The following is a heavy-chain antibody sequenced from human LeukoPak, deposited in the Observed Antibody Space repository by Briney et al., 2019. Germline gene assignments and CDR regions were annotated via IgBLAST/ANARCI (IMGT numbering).Heavy chain of an antibody. D-gene: IGHD3-10*01. J-gene: IGHJ4*02. V-gene: IGHV3-21*01. CDR3: ARDGYYYGSGSYL. CDR2: ISSSSSYI. Sequence: GSLRLSCAASGFTFSSYSMNWVRQAPGKGLEWVSSISSSSSYIYYADSVKGRFTISRDNAKNSLYLRMNSLRAEDTAVYYCARDGYYYGSGSYLWGQGTLVTVSS. CDR1: GFTFSSYS.